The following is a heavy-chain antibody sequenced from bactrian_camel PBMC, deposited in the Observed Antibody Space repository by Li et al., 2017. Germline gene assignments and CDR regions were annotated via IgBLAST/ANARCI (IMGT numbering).Heavy chain of an antibody. CDR1: GFTFRNYR. CDR2: IYSDGRNT. V-gene: IGHV3S6*01. CDR3: VVATLFRGGRWPWGNDLE. J-gene: IGHJ4*01. D-gene: IGHD5*01. Sequence: VQLVESGGGLVQPGGSLRLSCVGSGFTFRNYRMLWVRQAPGKGLEWVSGIYSDGRNTYYGDSVKGRFTISRDNAKNTMYLQMSSLKSDDTARYYCVVATLFRGGRWPWGNDLESGAGGPRSPSP.